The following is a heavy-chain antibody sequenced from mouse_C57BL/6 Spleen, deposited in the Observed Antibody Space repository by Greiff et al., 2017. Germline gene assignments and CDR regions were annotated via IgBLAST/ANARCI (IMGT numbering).Heavy chain of an antibody. Sequence: EVQLVESGGGLVQPGGSLSLSCAASGFTFTAYYMSWVRQPPGKALEWLGFIRNKANGYTTEYSASVKGRFTISRDNSQSILYLQMNALRAEDSATYYCARSYYGNYEYAMDYWGQGTSVTVSS. J-gene: IGHJ4*01. CDR2: IRNKANGYTT. CDR3: ARSYYGNYEYAMDY. CDR1: GFTFTAYY. V-gene: IGHV7-3*01. D-gene: IGHD2-10*01.